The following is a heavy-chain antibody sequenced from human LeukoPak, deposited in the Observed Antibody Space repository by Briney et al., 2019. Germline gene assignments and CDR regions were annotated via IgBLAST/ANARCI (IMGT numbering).Heavy chain of an antibody. CDR2: ISSSRSTM. J-gene: IGHJ3*02. D-gene: IGHD3-22*01. CDR3: ARNGLGYYDSSGPRDAFDI. CDR1: GFTFSRYS. Sequence: PGGSLRLSCAASGFTFSRYSMNWVRQAPGKGLEWVSYISSSRSTMYYADSVKGRFTISRDNAKNSLYLQMNSLRDEDTAVYYCARNGLGYYDSSGPRDAFDIWGQGTMVTVSS. V-gene: IGHV3-48*02.